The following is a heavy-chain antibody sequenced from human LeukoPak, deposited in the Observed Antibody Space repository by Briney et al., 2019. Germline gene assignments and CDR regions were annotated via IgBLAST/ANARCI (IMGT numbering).Heavy chain of an antibody. D-gene: IGHD5-18*01. CDR3: ARDRGGRGYLSY. CDR2: ISAYNGNT. V-gene: IGHV1-18*04. CDR1: RCTFTGYG. J-gene: IGHJ4*02. Sequence: ASAKVSCKPSRCTFTGYGTSWVRQAPEQGLEWMGWISAYNGNTNYAQKLQGRVTMTTDTSTSTAYMELRSLRSDDTAVYYCARDRGGRGYLSYWGQGTLVTVSS.